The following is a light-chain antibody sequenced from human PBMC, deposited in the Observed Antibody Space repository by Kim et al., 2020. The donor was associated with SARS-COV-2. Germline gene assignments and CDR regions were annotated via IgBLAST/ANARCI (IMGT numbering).Light chain of an antibody. Sequence: EIVLTQSPGTLSLSPGDRATLSCRTSQSVSSSYIAWYQQKPGQAPRLLIYGTSARATGIPDRFSGSGSGTDFTLTISRPEPEDFAVYYCQQFGTTWWTFGQGTKVDIK. CDR1: QSVSSSY. CDR3: QQFGTTWWT. CDR2: GTS. V-gene: IGKV3-20*01. J-gene: IGKJ1*01.